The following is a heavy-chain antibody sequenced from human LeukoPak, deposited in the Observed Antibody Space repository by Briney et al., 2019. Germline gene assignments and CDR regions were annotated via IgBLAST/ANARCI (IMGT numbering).Heavy chain of an antibody. CDR1: GYTFTGYY. CDR3: ARDWYYYDSSGSGYYGMDV. J-gene: IGHJ6*02. D-gene: IGHD3-22*01. CDR2: INPNSGGT. V-gene: IGHV1-2*02. Sequence: ASVKVSCKASGYTFTGYYMHWVRQAPGQGLEWMGWINPNSGGTNYAQKFQGRVTMTRDTSISTAYMELSRLRSDDTAVYYCARDWYYYDSSGSGYYGMDVWGQGTTVTVSS.